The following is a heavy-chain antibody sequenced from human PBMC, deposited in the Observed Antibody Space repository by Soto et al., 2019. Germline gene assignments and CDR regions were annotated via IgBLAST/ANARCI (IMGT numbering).Heavy chain of an antibody. CDR3: ASDLSGRADV. CDR2: MNEDGGTT. D-gene: IGHD3-10*01. Sequence: EVQLVESGGGLVRPGGSLRLSCAASGFSFSSYWMHWVRQVPGKGQVWVARMNEDGGTTDYADSVKGRFTISRDNAKNTLYLQMNSLRVEDTAVYYCASDLSGRADVWGQGTTVTVSS. CDR1: GFSFSSYW. V-gene: IGHV3-74*02. J-gene: IGHJ6*02.